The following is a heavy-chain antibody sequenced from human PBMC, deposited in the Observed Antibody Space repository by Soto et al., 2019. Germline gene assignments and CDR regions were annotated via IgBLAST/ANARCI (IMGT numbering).Heavy chain of an antibody. J-gene: IGHJ5*02. CDR2: IFYLGSS. CDR1: GDPIISSDFY. D-gene: IGHD3-3*02. Sequence: NPSETLSLTCTVSGDPIISSDFYWGWVRQPPGKGLEWIGSIFYLGSSYYNPSLKSRVTMSVDTSKNQFSLRLRSVTAADTALYFCARHSLALRKNNWFDPWGQGIMVTGSS. CDR3: ARHSLALRKNNWFDP. V-gene: IGHV4-39*01.